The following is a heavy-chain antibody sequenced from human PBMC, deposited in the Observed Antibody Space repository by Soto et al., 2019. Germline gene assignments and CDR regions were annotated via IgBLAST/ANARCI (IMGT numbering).Heavy chain of an antibody. CDR3: ASNLCSSSSCDGPGSMGR. CDR2: ISSSSGYI. D-gene: IGHD2-2*01. CDR1: GFTFSSNS. V-gene: IGHV3-21*01. J-gene: IGHJ4*02. Sequence: EVQLVESGGGLVKPGGSLRLSCAASGFTFSSNSMNWVRQAPGKGLEWVSSISSSSGYIYYAASVKGRFTISRDNAKNSLYLQMNSLRAEDTAVYYCASNLCSSSSCDGPGSMGRWGQGTLVTVSS.